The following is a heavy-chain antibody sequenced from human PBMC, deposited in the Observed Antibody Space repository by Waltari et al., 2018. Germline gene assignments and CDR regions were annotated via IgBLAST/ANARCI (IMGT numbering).Heavy chain of an antibody. V-gene: IGHV1-8*01. CDR1: GYTFTRYD. D-gene: IGHD3-16*01. CDR3: ARDIMAP. J-gene: IGHJ5*02. CDR2: RSPATGDT. Sequence: QVQLIHSGTEVRKPGASVKVSCKTSGYTFTRYDINWVRQAAGQGLEWLGWRSPATGDTGYAQKFQGRINMTRNTSINTAYLELSSLTSEDTAIYYCARDIMAPWGQGTRVSVSS.